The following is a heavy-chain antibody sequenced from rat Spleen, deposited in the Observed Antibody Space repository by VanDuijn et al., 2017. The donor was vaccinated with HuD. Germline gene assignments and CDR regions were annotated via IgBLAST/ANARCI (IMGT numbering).Heavy chain of an antibody. CDR1: GFTFSDYY. J-gene: IGHJ3*01. D-gene: IGHD1-11*01. Sequence: EVQLVESGGGLVQPGRSMKLSCAASGFTFSDYYMAWVRQAPTRGLEWVATIRYGASNTYYRDSVKGRFAISRDNAKSTLYLQMDSLRSEDTATYYCAKGDYGGYSEPDWFAYWGQGTLVTVSS. CDR3: AKGDYGGYSEPDWFAY. CDR2: IRYGASNT. V-gene: IGHV5-25*01.